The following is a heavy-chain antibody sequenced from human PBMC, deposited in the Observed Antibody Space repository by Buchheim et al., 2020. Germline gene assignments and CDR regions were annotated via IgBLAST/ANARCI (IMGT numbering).Heavy chain of an antibody. D-gene: IGHD3-3*01. CDR3: ARGGFSGYDFWSGYHTAGHFDY. V-gene: IGHV3-33*01. J-gene: IGHJ4*02. CDR2: IWYDGSNK. Sequence: QVQLVESGGGVVQPGRSLRLSCAASGFTFSSYGMHWVRQAPGKGLERVAVIWYDGSNKYYADSVKGRFTISRDNSKNTLYLQMNSLRAEDTAVYYCARGGFSGYDFWSGYHTAGHFDYWGQGTL. CDR1: GFTFSSYG.